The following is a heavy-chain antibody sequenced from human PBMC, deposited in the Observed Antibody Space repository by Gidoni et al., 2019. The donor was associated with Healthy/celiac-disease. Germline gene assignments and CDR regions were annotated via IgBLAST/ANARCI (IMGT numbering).Heavy chain of an antibody. Sequence: EVQLLESGGGLVQPGGSLRLSCAASGFTFSSYAMSWVRQAPGKGLEWVSAISGSGGSTYYADSVKGRFTISRDNSKNTLYLQMNSLRAEDTAVYYCAKDVDYDSSGYYADYFDYWGQGTLVTVSS. D-gene: IGHD3-22*01. CDR3: AKDVDYDSSGYYADYFDY. V-gene: IGHV3-23*01. J-gene: IGHJ4*02. CDR1: GFTFSSYA. CDR2: ISGSGGST.